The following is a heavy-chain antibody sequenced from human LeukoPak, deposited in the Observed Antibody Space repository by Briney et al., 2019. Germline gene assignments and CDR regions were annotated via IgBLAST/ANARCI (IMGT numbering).Heavy chain of an antibody. CDR3: ARFSPAITIFHTRDWFDP. V-gene: IGHV4-59*01. CDR2: IYYSGST. CDR1: GCSISSYY. D-gene: IGHD3-3*01. Sequence: SETLTLTCTVSGCSISSYYWSWIRQPPGKGLEWIGHIYYSGSTNYNAPLKSRVTISVDTSKNQFSLKLSSVTAADTAVYYCARFSPAITIFHTRDWFDPWGQGTLVTVSS. J-gene: IGHJ5*02.